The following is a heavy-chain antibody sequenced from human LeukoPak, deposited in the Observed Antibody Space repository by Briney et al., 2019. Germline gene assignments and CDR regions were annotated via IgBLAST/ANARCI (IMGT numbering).Heavy chain of an antibody. D-gene: IGHD6-13*01. V-gene: IGHV4-59*08. Sequence: SETLSLTCTVSGDSINAYYWGWIRQPPGKGLEWIGYIYFSGTTKYNPSLESRVTISVDTSKNQFSLKLSSVTAADTAVYYCARRRAEGGSNGHYNWFDPWGQGILVTVSS. J-gene: IGHJ5*02. CDR1: GDSINAYY. CDR2: IYFSGTT. CDR3: ARRRAEGGSNGHYNWFDP.